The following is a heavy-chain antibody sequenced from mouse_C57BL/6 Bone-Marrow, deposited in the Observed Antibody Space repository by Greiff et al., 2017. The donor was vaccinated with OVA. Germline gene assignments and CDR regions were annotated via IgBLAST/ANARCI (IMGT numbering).Heavy chain of an antibody. J-gene: IGHJ1*03. Sequence: EVKLVESGGGLVKPGGSLKLSCAASGFTFSDYGMHWVRQAPEKGLEWVAYISSGSSTIYYADTVKGRFTISRDNATNTLFLQMTSLRSEDTAMYYCAHYGSSPHWYFDVWGTGTTVTVSS. CDR2: ISSGSSTI. CDR3: AHYGSSPHWYFDV. D-gene: IGHD1-1*01. CDR1: GFTFSDYG. V-gene: IGHV5-17*01.